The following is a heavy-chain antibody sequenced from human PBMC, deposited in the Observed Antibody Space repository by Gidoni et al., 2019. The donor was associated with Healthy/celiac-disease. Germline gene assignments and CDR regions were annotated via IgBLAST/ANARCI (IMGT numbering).Heavy chain of an antibody. CDR2: IYTSGST. Sequence: QVQLQESGPGLVKPSETLSLTCSVSGSSISSSYWSWLRQPAGKGLEWIGRIYTSGSTNYNPSLKSRVTMSVDTSKNQFSLKLSSVTAADTAVYYCARDYYDTSGYRVDAFDIWGQGTMVTVSS. J-gene: IGHJ3*02. CDR3: ARDYYDTSGYRVDAFDI. CDR1: GSSISSSY. D-gene: IGHD3-22*01. V-gene: IGHV4-4*07.